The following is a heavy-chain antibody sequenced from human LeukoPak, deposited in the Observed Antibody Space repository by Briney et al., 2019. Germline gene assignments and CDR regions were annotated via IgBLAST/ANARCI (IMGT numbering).Heavy chain of an antibody. CDR3: ARVPANYYDSSGYSEGLYYFDY. D-gene: IGHD3-22*01. Sequence: GASVKVSCKASGYTFTSYAMNWVRQAPGQGLEWMGWINTNTGNPTYAQGFTGRFVFSLGTSVSTAYLQISSLKAEDTAVYYCARVPANYYDSSGYSEGLYYFDYWGQGTLVAVSA. V-gene: IGHV7-4-1*02. CDR2: INTNTGNP. CDR1: GYTFTSYA. J-gene: IGHJ4*02.